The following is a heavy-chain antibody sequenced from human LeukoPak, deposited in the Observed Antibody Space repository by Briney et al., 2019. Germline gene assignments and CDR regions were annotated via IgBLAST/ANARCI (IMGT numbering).Heavy chain of an antibody. V-gene: IGHV4-34*01. CDR3: ARGQDSSRYYYYYMDV. Sequence: SETLSLTCAVYGGSFSGYYWSWIRQPPGKGLEWIGEINHSGSTNYNPSLKSRVTISVGTSKNQFSLKLSSVTAADTAVYYCARGQDSSRYYYYYMDVWGKGTTVTVSS. J-gene: IGHJ6*03. CDR1: GGSFSGYY. D-gene: IGHD2-15*01. CDR2: INHSGST.